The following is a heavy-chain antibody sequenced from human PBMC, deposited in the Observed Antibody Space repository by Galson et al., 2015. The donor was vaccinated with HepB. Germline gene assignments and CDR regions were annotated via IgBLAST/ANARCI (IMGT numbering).Heavy chain of an antibody. D-gene: IGHD5-24*01. CDR2: IIPIFGTA. V-gene: IGHV1-69*13. CDR1: GGTFSSYA. Sequence: SVKVSCKASGGTFSSYAISWVRQAPGQGLEWMGGIIPIFGTANYAQKFQGRVTITADESTSTAYMELSSLRSEDTAVYYCARDELQGNDAFDIWGQGTMVTVSS. J-gene: IGHJ3*02. CDR3: ARDELQGNDAFDI.